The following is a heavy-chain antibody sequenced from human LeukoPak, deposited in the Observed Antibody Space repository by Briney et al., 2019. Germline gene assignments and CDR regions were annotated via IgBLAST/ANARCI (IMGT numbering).Heavy chain of an antibody. CDR1: GYTFTSYG. J-gene: IGHJ4*02. CDR3: ARLVGYGSGSYYSSRIRNYFDY. CDR2: ISAYNGNT. Sequence: ASVKVSCKASGYTFTSYGISWVRQAPGQGLEWMGWISAYNGNTNYAQTLQGRVTMTTDTSTSTAYMELRSLRSDDTAVYYCARLVGYGSGSYYSSRIRNYFDYGGQGTRVT. D-gene: IGHD3-10*01. V-gene: IGHV1-18*01.